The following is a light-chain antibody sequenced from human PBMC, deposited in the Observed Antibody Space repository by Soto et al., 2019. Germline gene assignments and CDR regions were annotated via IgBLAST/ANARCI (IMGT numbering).Light chain of an antibody. CDR2: EGS. J-gene: IGLJ3*02. Sequence: QSVLTLPASVSGSPGQSITISCTGTSSDVGSYNLVSWYQQHPGNAPKLMIYEGSKRPSGVSNRFFGSKSGNTASLTISGLQAEDEADYYCCSFARGSTLVFGGGTQLTVL. CDR3: CSFARGSTLV. V-gene: IGLV2-23*01. CDR1: SSDVGSYNL.